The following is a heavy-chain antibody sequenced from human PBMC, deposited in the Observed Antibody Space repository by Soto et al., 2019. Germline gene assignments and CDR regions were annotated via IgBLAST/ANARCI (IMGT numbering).Heavy chain of an antibody. V-gene: IGHV1-69*10. CDR1: GGTFSSYA. Sequence: ASVKVSCKASGGTFSSYAISWVRQAPGQGLEWMGGIIPIFGIANYAQKFQGRVTITADKSTSTAYMELSSRRSADTAVYYCARDRPLTTVTTGYYFDYWGQGTLVTVSS. J-gene: IGHJ4*02. CDR2: IIPIFGIA. D-gene: IGHD4-17*01. CDR3: ARDRPLTTVTTGYYFDY.